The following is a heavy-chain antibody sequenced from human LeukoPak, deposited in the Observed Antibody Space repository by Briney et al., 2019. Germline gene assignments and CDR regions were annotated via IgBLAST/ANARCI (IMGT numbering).Heavy chain of an antibody. CDR1: GGSFSGYY. J-gene: IGHJ4*02. CDR3: ARRGVRITMIVVVITNYFDY. Sequence: SETLSLTCAVYGGSFSGYYWSWIRQPPGKGLEWIGEINHSGSTNYNPSLKSRVTISVDTSKNQFSLKLSSVTAADTAVYYCARRGVRITMIVVVITNYFDYWGQGTLVTVSS. D-gene: IGHD3-22*01. CDR2: INHSGST. V-gene: IGHV4-34*01.